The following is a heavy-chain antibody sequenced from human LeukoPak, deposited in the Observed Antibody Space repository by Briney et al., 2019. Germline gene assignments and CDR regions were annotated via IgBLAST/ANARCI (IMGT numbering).Heavy chain of an antibody. CDR3: ARGLGGSYPLDAFDI. CDR2: PNSGNT. D-gene: IGHD1-26*01. V-gene: IGHV1-8*01. J-gene: IGHJ3*02. Sequence: PNSGNTGYAQKFQGRVTMTRNTSISTAYMELSSLRSEDTAVYYCARGLGGSYPLDAFDIWGQGTMVTVSS.